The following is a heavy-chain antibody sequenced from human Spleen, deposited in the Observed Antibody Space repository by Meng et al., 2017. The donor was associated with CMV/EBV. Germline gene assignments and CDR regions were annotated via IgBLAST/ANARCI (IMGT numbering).Heavy chain of an antibody. Sequence: GESLKISCAESGFVFSSYGIHWVRQAPGKGLEWFSDIYSGGSTYYADSVKGRFTISRDNSKNTLYLQMNSLRAEDTAVYYCARGYYDSSGYYYVGYYYGMDVCGQGTTVTVSS. D-gene: IGHD3-22*01. CDR2: IYSGGST. J-gene: IGHJ6*02. CDR3: ARGYYDSSGYYYVGYYYGMDV. V-gene: IGHV3-53*01. CDR1: GFVFSSYG.